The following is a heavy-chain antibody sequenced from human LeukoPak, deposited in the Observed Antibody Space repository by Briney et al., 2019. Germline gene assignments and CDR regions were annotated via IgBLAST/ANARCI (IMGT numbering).Heavy chain of an antibody. J-gene: IGHJ4*02. V-gene: IGHV4-38-2*02. D-gene: IGHD3-3*01. CDR1: GYSISSGYY. Sequence: SETLSLTCTVSGYSISSGYYWGWIRQPPGKGLEWIGSIYHSGGTYYNPSLKSRVTISVDTSKNQFSLKLSSVTAADTAVYYCARATLGYDFWSGYYTGEFDYWGQGTLVTVSS. CDR3: ARATLGYDFWSGYYTGEFDY. CDR2: IYHSGGT.